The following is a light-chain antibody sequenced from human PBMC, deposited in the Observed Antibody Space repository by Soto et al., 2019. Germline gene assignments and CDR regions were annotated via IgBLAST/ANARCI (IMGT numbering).Light chain of an antibody. J-gene: IGKJ5*01. CDR3: QQYNNWPFS. CDR1: QSVGGN. Sequence: IVLTQSPGSLSLSPGDRATLSCRASQSVGGNVAWYQQIPGQPPKLLIFGASSRATGIADKFSGSGSETDFTLTISGLRSEDSAVYFCQQYNNWPFSFGQGTRLEIK. V-gene: IGKV3D-15*01. CDR2: GAS.